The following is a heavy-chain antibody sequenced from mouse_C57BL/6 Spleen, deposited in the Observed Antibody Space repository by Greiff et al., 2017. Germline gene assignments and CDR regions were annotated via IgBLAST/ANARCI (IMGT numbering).Heavy chain of an antibody. Sequence: QVQLQQPGTELVQPGASVKLSCTASGYTFTSYWMHWVKQRPGQGLEWIGNINPSNGGTNYNEKFKSKATLTVDTSSSTAYMQLSSLTSEDSAVYYCARNYGSSYVDYWGQGTTLTVSS. CDR3: ARNYGSSYVDY. V-gene: IGHV1-53*01. D-gene: IGHD1-1*01. CDR2: INPSNGGT. J-gene: IGHJ2*01. CDR1: GYTFTSYW.